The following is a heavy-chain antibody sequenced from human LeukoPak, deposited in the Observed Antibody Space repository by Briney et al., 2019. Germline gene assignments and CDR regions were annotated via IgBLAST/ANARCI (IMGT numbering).Heavy chain of an antibody. D-gene: IGHD3-9*01. CDR3: ARDGILDILTGYDY. V-gene: IGHV1-18*01. J-gene: IGHJ4*02. CDR2: ISAYNGNT. Sequence: WASVKVSCKASGYTFTSYGISWVRQAPGQGLEWMGWISAYNGNTNYAQKLQGRVTMTTDTSTSTAYMELRSLRSDDTAVYYCARDGILDILTGYDYWGQGTLVTVSS. CDR1: GYTFTSYG.